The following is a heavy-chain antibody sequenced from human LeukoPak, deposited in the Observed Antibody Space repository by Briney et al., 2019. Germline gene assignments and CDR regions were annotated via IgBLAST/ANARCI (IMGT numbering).Heavy chain of an antibody. CDR2: FDPEDGET. CDR3: ATPAWGSDYFDY. J-gene: IGHJ4*02. V-gene: IGHV1-24*01. Sequence: GASVKVSCKVSGYTLTELSMHWVRQAPGKGLEWMGGFDPEDGETIYAQKFQGRVTMTEDTSTDTAYMELSSLRSEDTAVYYCATPAWGSDYFDYWGQGTLVTVSS. CDR1: GYTLTELS. D-gene: IGHD3-10*01.